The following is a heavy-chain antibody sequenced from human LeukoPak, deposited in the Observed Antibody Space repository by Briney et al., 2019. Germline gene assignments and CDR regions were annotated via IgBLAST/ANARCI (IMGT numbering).Heavy chain of an antibody. CDR2: INQDGSDK. Sequence: GGSLRLSCAASGFTFSNLWMSWVRQAPGKGLEWVAHINQDGSDKYYVDSVKVRLTISRDNAKNSLYLQMNSLRAEDTAVYYCATGRQLDYWGQGTLVTVSS. CDR3: ATGRQLDY. V-gene: IGHV3-7*05. CDR1: GFTFSNLW. J-gene: IGHJ4*02. D-gene: IGHD6-13*01.